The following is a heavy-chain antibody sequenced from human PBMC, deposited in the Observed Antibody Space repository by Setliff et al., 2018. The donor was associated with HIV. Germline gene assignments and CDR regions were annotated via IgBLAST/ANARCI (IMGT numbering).Heavy chain of an antibody. Sequence: QPGGSLRLSCATSGFTFSSYWMSWVRQAPGKGLEWVANIKQDGSDKDYVDSVKGRFMISRDNAKNSLYLQMNNLRVEDTAVYYCAGNDYVDMKWGQGSLVTVSS. CDR3: AGNDYVDMK. CDR2: IKQDGSDK. V-gene: IGHV3-7*03. CDR1: GFTFSSYW. J-gene: IGHJ4*02. D-gene: IGHD5-12*01.